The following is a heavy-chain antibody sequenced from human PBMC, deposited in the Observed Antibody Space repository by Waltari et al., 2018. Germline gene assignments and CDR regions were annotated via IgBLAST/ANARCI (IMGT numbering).Heavy chain of an antibody. CDR1: GFTFSSYA. CDR2: IRGSGGST. V-gene: IGHV3-23*04. D-gene: IGHD3-10*01. CDR3: ARALWFGELLLDY. J-gene: IGHJ4*02. Sequence: EVQLVESGGGLVQPGGSLRLSCAASGFTFSSYAMSWVRQAPGNGLEGVSAIRGSGGSTYYVDSGKGRFTISRDNSKNTLYLQRNSRRAEDTAVYYGARALWFGELLLDYWGQGTLVTVSS.